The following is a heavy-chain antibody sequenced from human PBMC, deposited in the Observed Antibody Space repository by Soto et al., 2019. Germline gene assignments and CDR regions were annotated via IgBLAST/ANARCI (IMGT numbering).Heavy chain of an antibody. D-gene: IGHD5-12*01. CDR1: GGSISSGGYY. V-gene: IGHV4-31*03. J-gene: IGHJ6*02. CDR2: IYYSGST. CDR3: ARDLNIVATKGGYYYYGMDV. Sequence: SETLSLTCTVSGGSISSGGYYWSWIRQHPGKGLEWIGYIYYSGSTYYNPSLESRVTISVDTSKNQFSLKLSSVTAADTAVYYCARDLNIVATKGGYYYYGMDVWGQGPTVTVSS.